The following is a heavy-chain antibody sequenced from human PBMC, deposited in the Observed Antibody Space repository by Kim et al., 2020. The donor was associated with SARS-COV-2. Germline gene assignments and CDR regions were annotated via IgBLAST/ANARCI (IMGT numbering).Heavy chain of an antibody. CDR2: IDPSDSYT. Sequence: GESLKISCKGSGYSFTSYWISWVRQMPGKGLEWMGRIDPSDSYTNYSPSFQGHVTISADKSISTAYLQWSSLKASDTAMYYCARGNYDFWSGPFYYYYGMDVWGQGTTVTVSS. CDR3: ARGNYDFWSGPFYYYYGMDV. CDR1: GYSFTSYW. J-gene: IGHJ6*02. V-gene: IGHV5-10-1*01. D-gene: IGHD3-3*01.